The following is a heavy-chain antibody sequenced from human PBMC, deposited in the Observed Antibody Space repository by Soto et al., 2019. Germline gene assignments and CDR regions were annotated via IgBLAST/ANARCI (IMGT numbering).Heavy chain of an antibody. CDR2: ISSSSSYT. CDR1: GFTFSDYY. Sequence: ESGGGLVKPGGSLRLSCAASGFTFSDYYMSWIRQAPGKGLEWVSYISSSSSYTNYADSVKGRFTISRDNAKNSLYLQMNSLRAEDTAVYYCARDYYGSYYYYYGMDVWGQGTTVTVSS. V-gene: IGHV3-11*06. CDR3: ARDYYGSYYYYYGMDV. D-gene: IGHD3-10*01. J-gene: IGHJ6*02.